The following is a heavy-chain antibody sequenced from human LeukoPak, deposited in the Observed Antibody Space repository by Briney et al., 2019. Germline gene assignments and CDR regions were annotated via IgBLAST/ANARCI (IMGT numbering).Heavy chain of an antibody. CDR3: AGYLALGHCNGGNCYELDF. V-gene: IGHV1-46*01. CDR2: INSSGGGT. CDR1: GYTFTGYY. D-gene: IGHD2-15*01. Sequence: ASVKVSCMASGYTFTGYYMHWVRQAPGQGLEWMGIINSSGGGTNYAQTLQGSVTMTRDTSMSTAYMDTSRLRSEGTAGYICAGYLALGHCNGGNCYELDFWGQGTLVTVSS. J-gene: IGHJ4*02.